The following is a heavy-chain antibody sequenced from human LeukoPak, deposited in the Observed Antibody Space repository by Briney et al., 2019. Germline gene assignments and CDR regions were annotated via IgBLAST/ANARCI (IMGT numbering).Heavy chain of an antibody. CDR3: ARGYYGSALVAFDI. CDR2: ISSSGSTI. J-gene: IGHJ3*02. CDR1: GFTFSDYY. V-gene: IGHV3-11*01. Sequence: GGSPRLSCAASGFTFSDYYMSWIRQAPGKGLEWVSYISSSGSTIYYADSVKGRFTISRDNAKNSLYLQMNSLRAEDTAVYYCARGYYGSALVAFDIWGQGTMVTVSS. D-gene: IGHD3-10*01.